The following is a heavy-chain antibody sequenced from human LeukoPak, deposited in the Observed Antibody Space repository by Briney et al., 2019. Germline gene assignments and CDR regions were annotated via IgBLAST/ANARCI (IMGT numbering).Heavy chain of an antibody. J-gene: IGHJ3*02. Sequence: PSETLSLTCAVSGGSISSGGYSWSWIRQPPGKGLEWIGYIYHSGSTYYNPSLKSRVTISVDTSKNQFSLKLSSVTAADTAVYYCARDLSQQWLATPGDAFDIWGQGTMVTVSS. CDR3: ARDLSQQWLATPGDAFDI. CDR1: GGSISSGGYS. D-gene: IGHD6-19*01. V-gene: IGHV4-30-2*01. CDR2: IYHSGST.